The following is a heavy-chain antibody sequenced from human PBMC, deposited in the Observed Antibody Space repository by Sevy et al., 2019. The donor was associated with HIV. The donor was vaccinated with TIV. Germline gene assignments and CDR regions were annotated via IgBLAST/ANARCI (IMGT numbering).Heavy chain of an antibody. CDR1: GFAFYDYS. CDR2: LSFGCGKI. V-gene: IGHV3-23*01. D-gene: IGHD2-8*01. Sequence: GGSLRLSCAASGFAFYDYSMSWIRQAPGKGLEWVATLSFGCGKINYADSVKGRFTISRDNSNNSFYLQMDNLRVEDTALYYCAGEGCTRPHDYWGQGTRVTVSS. CDR3: AGEGCTRPHDY. J-gene: IGHJ4*02.